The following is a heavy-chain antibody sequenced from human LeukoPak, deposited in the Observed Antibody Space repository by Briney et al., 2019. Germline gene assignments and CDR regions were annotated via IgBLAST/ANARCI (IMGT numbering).Heavy chain of an antibody. CDR1: GGTFSSYA. J-gene: IGHJ5*02. CDR2: IIPIFGTA. V-gene: IGHV1-69*05. Sequence: SVKVSCKASGGTFSSYAISWVRQAPGQGLEWMGGIIPIFGTANYAQKFQGRVTITTDESTSTAYMELSSLRSEDTAVYCCARSITIFGVAENWFDPWGQGTLVTVSS. CDR3: ARSITIFGVAENWFDP. D-gene: IGHD3-3*01.